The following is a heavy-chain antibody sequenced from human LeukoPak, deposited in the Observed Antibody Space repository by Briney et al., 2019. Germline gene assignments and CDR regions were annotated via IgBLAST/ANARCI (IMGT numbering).Heavy chain of an antibody. Sequence: SETLSLTCTVSGGSISSSSYYWGWIRQPPGKGLEWIGSIYYSGSTYYNPSLKSRVIISADTSKSELTLKLSSVTAADTAVYYCARDDCSGGSCQYGMDVWGQGTTVTVSS. J-gene: IGHJ6*02. CDR2: IYYSGST. CDR1: GGSISSSSYY. V-gene: IGHV4-39*06. D-gene: IGHD2-15*01. CDR3: ARDDCSGGSCQYGMDV.